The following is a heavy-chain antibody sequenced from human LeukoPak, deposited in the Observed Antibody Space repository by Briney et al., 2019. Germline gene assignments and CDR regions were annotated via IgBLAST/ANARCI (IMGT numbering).Heavy chain of an antibody. CDR2: IYHSGST. CDR3: ARGSPLDYYDY. J-gene: IGHJ4*02. Sequence: PSETLSRTCAVYGGSFSGYYWGWIRQPPGKGLEWIGYIYHSGSTYYNPSLKSRVTISVDTSKNQFSLRLSSVTAADTAVYYCARGSPLDYYDYWGQGTLVTVSS. V-gene: IGHV4-34*01. CDR1: GGSFSGYY.